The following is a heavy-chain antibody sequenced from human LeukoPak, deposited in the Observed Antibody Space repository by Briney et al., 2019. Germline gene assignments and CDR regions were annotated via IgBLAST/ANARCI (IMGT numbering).Heavy chain of an antibody. V-gene: IGHV3-15*01. J-gene: IGHJ4*02. D-gene: IGHD5-18*01. CDR3: TTGIQLWPNQYYFDY. CDR1: GFTFSNAW. Sequence: GGSLRLSCAASGFTFSNAWMSWVRQAPGKGLESVGRIKSKTDGGTTDYAAPVKGRFTISRDDSKNTLYLQMNSLKTEDTAVYYCTTGIQLWPNQYYFDYWGQGTLVTVSS. CDR2: IKSKTDGGTT.